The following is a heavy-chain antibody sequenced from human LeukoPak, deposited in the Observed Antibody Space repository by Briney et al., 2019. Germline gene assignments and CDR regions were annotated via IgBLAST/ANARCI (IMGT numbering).Heavy chain of an antibody. CDR3: ARVRGAMVISDAFDI. V-gene: IGHV3-21*01. CDR1: GFTFNSYG. D-gene: IGHD5-18*01. CDR2: ISSSSSYI. J-gene: IGHJ3*02. Sequence: GRSLRLSCAASGFTFNSYGMHWVRQAPGKGLEWVSSISSSSSYIYYADSVKGRFTISRDNAKNSLYLQMNSLRAEDTAVYYCARVRGAMVISDAFDIWGQGTMVTVSS.